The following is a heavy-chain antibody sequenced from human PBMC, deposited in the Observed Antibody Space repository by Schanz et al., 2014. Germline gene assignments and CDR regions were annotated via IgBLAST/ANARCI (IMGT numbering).Heavy chain of an antibody. CDR3: ARDSRPNDDFLTAYYSIDY. Sequence: QLVGSGGGLIQPGGSLRLSCTASGFAFSSYSMNWVRQAPGKGLEWVSSISSSGSYIHYADSVKGRFTISRDNAKNTQYLQMNSLRAEDTAVYYCARDSRPNDDFLTAYYSIDYWGQGTLVTVSS. CDR2: ISSSGSYI. V-gene: IGHV3-21*01. D-gene: IGHD3-9*01. CDR1: GFAFSSYS. J-gene: IGHJ4*02.